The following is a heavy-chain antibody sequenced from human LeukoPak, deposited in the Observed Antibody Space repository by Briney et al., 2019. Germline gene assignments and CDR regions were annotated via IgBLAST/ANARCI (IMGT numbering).Heavy chain of an antibody. CDR3: ARVKEDKGYDFWSGYYNNWFDP. V-gene: IGHV4-30-4*08. CDR1: GGSISSGDYY. Sequence: PSETLSLTCTVSGGSISSGDYYWSWIRQPPGKGLEWIGYIYYSGSTYYNPSLKSRVTISVDTSKNQFSLKLSSVTAADTAVYYCARVKEDKGYDFWSGYYNNWFDPWGQGTLVTVSS. D-gene: IGHD3-3*01. J-gene: IGHJ5*02. CDR2: IYYSGST.